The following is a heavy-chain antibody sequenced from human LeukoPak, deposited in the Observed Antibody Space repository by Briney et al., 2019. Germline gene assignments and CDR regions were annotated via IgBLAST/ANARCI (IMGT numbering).Heavy chain of an antibody. J-gene: IGHJ4*02. CDR2: INPNSGGT. CDR1: GYTFTGYY. CDR3: ARVVVPAAMPLGFDY. D-gene: IGHD2-2*01. Sequence: GASVKVSCKTSGYTFTGYYMHWVRQAPGQGLEWMGWINPNSGGTNYAQKFQGRVTMTRDTSISTAYMELSRLRSDDTAVYYCARVVVPAAMPLGFDYWGQGTLVTVSS. V-gene: IGHV1-2*02.